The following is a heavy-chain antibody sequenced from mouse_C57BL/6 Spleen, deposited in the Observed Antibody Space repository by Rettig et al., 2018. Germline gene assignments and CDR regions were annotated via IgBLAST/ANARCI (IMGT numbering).Heavy chain of an antibody. Sequence: EVKLEESGGGLVQPGGSMKLSCVASGFTFSNYWMNWVRQSPEKGLEWVAQIRLKSDNYARHYTESVTGRFTISRDDSKSSVYLQMNNLRAEDTGIYYCTAYYDYEGLYYFDYWGQGTTLTVSS. V-gene: IGHV6-3*01. D-gene: IGHD2-4*01. CDR3: TAYYDYEGLYYFDY. CDR1: GFTFSNYW. CDR2: IRLKSDNYAR. J-gene: IGHJ2*01.